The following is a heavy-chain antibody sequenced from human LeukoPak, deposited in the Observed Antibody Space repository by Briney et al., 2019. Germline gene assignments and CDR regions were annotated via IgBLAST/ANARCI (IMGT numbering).Heavy chain of an antibody. CDR1: GYTFTGYY. V-gene: IGHV1-2*06. CDR2: INPNSGGT. D-gene: IGHD2-2*01. CDR3: ARAGIVVVPAAMLNY. Sequence: ASVKVSCKASGYTFTGYYMHWVRQAPGQGLEWMGRINPNSGGTNYAQKFQGRVTMTRDTSISTAYMELSRLRSDDTALYYCARAGIVVVPAAMLNYWGQGTLVTVSS. J-gene: IGHJ4*02.